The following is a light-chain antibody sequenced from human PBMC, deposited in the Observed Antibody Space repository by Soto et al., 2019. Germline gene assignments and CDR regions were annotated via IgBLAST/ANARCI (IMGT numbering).Light chain of an antibody. V-gene: IGKV3-20*01. CDR2: GAT. J-gene: IGKJ1*01. CDR3: QQYGSSPWT. Sequence: ENVLTQSPATLSVSPGGSDTLLWRASQDISIYLAWYQQKPGQAPRLLIYGATSRATGIPGRFSGSGSGTDFTLTISRLEPEDFAVYYCQQYGSSPWTFGQGTKVDI. CDR1: QDISIY.